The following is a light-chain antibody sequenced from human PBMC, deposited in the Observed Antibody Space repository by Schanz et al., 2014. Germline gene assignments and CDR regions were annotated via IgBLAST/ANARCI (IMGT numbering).Light chain of an antibody. CDR3: QQYGSSPPSDT. CDR2: GAS. V-gene: IGKV3-20*01. CDR1: QSVTSNY. J-gene: IGKJ2*01. Sequence: EIVLTQSPGTLSLSPGERATLSCRASQSVTSNYLTWYQQKPGQAPRLLIYGASSRATGIPDRFSGSGSGTDFTLTISRLEPEDFAVYYCQQYGSSPPSDTFGQGTKLEIK.